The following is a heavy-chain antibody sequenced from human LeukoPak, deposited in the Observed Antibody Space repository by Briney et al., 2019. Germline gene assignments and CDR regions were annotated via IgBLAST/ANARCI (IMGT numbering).Heavy chain of an antibody. J-gene: IGHJ3*02. CDR1: GFTFSSYS. D-gene: IGHD4-17*01. Sequence: GGSLRLSCAASGFTFSSYSMNWVRKAPGKGLEWVSSISSSSSYIYYADSVKGRFTISTDNAKNSLYLQMKSLRAEGTAVYYCARMGLRRGAFDIWGQGTMVTVSS. CDR2: ISSSSSYI. V-gene: IGHV3-21*01. CDR3: ARMGLRRGAFDI.